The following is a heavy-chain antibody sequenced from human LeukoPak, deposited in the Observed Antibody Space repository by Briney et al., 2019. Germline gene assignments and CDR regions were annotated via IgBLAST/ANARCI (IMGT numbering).Heavy chain of an antibody. V-gene: IGHV3-7*01. D-gene: IGHD6-13*01. CDR2: MNQDGSEI. J-gene: IGHJ4*02. Sequence: GGSLRLSCVGSGFTFSRYWLNWVRQAPGKGLEWVANMNQDGSEIYYLDSVKGRFTISRDNAKNSVYLQMNSLRAEDTAVYYCARDLLLDPLSTYSSSPRGLDYWGQGTLVTVSS. CDR1: GFTFSRYW. CDR3: ARDLLLDPLSTYSSSPRGLDY.